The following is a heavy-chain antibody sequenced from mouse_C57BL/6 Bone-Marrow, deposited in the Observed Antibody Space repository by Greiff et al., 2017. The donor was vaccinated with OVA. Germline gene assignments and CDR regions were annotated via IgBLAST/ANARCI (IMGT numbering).Heavy chain of an antibody. D-gene: IGHD2-4*01. Sequence: QVQLKESGAELVRPGASVTLSCKASGYTFTDYEMHWVKQTPVHGLEWIGAIDPETGGTAYNQKFKGKAILTADKSSSTAYMELRSLTSEDSAVYYCTRGEGLRWGQGTSVTVSS. V-gene: IGHV1-15*01. J-gene: IGHJ4*01. CDR3: TRGEGLR. CDR2: IDPETGGT. CDR1: GYTFTDYE.